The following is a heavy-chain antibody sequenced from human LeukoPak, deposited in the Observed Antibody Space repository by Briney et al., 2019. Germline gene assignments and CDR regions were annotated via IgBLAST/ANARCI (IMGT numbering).Heavy chain of an antibody. J-gene: IGHJ4*01. D-gene: IGHD3-3*01. CDR1: DLTFSNYE. Sequence: QPGGSLRLSCTSSDLTFSNYEMHWVRQAPGKGLDWVSYISSSSSTIYYADSVEGRFTISRDNANNSLYLQTNSLRAEDTAIYYCARGRYDFWSGPRAYYFDYWGQGTLVTVSS. CDR3: ARGRYDFWSGPRAYYFDY. V-gene: IGHV3-48*03. CDR2: ISSSSSTI.